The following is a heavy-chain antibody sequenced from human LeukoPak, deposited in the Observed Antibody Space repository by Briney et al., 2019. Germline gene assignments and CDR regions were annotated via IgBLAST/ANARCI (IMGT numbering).Heavy chain of an antibody. Sequence: GSLRLSCAASGFTFSSYWMSWVRQAPGKGLEWVANIKQDGSEKYYVDSVKGRFTISRDNAKNSLYLQMNSLRAEDTAVYYCAREGYYDSSGYALWGQGTLVTVSS. CDR3: AREGYYDSSGYAL. J-gene: IGHJ4*02. D-gene: IGHD3-22*01. CDR1: GFTFSSYW. V-gene: IGHV3-7*01. CDR2: IKQDGSEK.